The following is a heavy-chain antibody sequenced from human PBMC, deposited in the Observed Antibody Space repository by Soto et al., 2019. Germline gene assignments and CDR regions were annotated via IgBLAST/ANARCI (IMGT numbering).Heavy chain of an antibody. V-gene: IGHV4-59*01. CDR3: AGVTFGGIVLAH. Sequence: SETRSLTCTVSAASFSKYYWTWIRQLPGKGLEWIGDIYFNGNTNYNPSHEGRLTISINATKKDFSLKLTCGTAADAAVYYCAGVTFGGIVLAHWGQGTLVTVSS. J-gene: IGHJ4*02. D-gene: IGHD3-16*01. CDR1: AASFSKYY. CDR2: IYFNGNT.